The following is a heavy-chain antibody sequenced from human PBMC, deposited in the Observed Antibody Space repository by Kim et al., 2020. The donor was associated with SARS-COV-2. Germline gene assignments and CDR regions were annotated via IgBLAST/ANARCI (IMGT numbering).Heavy chain of an antibody. Sequence: SVKVSCKASGGTFSSYAISWVRQAPGQGLEWMGGIIPIFGTANYAQKFQGRVTITADESTRTAYMELSSLRSEDTAVYYCAREGTYYYDSSGYFNAFDIWGQGTMVTVSS. V-gene: IGHV1-69*13. CDR3: AREGTYYYDSSGYFNAFDI. D-gene: IGHD3-22*01. CDR1: GGTFSSYA. J-gene: IGHJ3*02. CDR2: IIPIFGTA.